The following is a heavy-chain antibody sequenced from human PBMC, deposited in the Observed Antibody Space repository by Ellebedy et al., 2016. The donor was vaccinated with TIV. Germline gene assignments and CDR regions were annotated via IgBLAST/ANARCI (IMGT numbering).Heavy chain of an antibody. CDR1: GGSISSYY. V-gene: IGHV4-59*08. J-gene: IGHJ4*02. CDR2: IFYSGST. Sequence: MPSETLSLTCTVSGGSISSYYWRWIRQPPGKGLEWIGYIFYSGSTNYNPSLKSRVTISLDTSRNQFSLKLSSVTAADTAVYYCAGNYNAYFDYWGQGTLVTVSS. CDR3: AGNYNAYFDY. D-gene: IGHD4-11*01.